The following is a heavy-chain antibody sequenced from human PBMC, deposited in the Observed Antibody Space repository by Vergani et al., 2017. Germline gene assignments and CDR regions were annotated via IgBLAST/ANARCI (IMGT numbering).Heavy chain of an antibody. D-gene: IGHD6-6*01. J-gene: IGHJ4*02. CDR3: ARRDSSSPALYY. CDR1: GFTFSTYD. Sequence: EVQLVESGGGLVQPGGSLRLSCAASGFTFSTYDMHWVRQATGKGLEWVSAIGTAGDTYYPGSVKGRFTISRENAKNSLYLQMNGLRAGDTAVYYCARRDSSSPALYYWGQGTLVTVSS. CDR2: IGTAGDT. V-gene: IGHV3-13*01.